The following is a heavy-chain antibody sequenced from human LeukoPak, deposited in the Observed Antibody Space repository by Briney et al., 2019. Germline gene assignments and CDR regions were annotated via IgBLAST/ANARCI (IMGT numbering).Heavy chain of an antibody. J-gene: IGHJ4*02. CDR2: IYYSGSA. V-gene: IGHV4-59*01. CDR3: AGVARHGYGDHFDY. CDR1: AGAIISYY. D-gene: IGHD2-15*01. Sequence: SETLSLPSTASAGAIISYYRMKILQPPGKGLEWIGYIYYSGSANYNPSLKSRVTISIHTSKNQFSLKLSSVTAADKAVNCWAGVARHGYGDHFDYWGQGTLVTVSS.